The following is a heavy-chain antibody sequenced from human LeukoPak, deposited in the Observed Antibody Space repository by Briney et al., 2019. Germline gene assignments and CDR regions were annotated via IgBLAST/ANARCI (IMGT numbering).Heavy chain of an antibody. Sequence: GGSLRLSCAASGFSFSTYSMNWIRQAPGKGLEWVSAISGSGSYTDYADSVKGRFTISKDNSKNTLYMRMSSLRAEDTAVYYCAKRRYDSSGHFDSWGQGTLVTVSS. D-gene: IGHD3-22*01. V-gene: IGHV3-23*01. CDR2: ISGSGSYT. CDR3: AKRRYDSSGHFDS. CDR1: GFSFSTYS. J-gene: IGHJ4*02.